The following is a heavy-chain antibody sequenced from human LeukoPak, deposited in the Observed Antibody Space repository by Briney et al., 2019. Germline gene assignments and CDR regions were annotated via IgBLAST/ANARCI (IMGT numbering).Heavy chain of an antibody. V-gene: IGHV3-23*01. Sequence: WGSLRLSFAASVFTFSSYAMSWVRQAPGKGLEWVSAISVSGGSTYYADSVKGRFTISRDNSKNTLYLQMNSLRAEETAVYYCAKDDRVDAFDIWGKGTMVTVCS. CDR3: AKDDRVDAFDI. D-gene: IGHD1-14*01. CDR2: ISVSGGST. CDR1: VFTFSSYA. J-gene: IGHJ3*02.